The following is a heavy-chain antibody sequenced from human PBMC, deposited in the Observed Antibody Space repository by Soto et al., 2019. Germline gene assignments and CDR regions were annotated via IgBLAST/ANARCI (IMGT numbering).Heavy chain of an antibody. Sequence: SETLSLTCTVSGGSISSYYWSWIRQPPGKGLEWIGYIYYSGSTNYNPSLKSRVTISVDTSKNQFSLKLSSVTAADTAVYYCARQYYDILTGYEPLDYWGQGTLVTVSS. D-gene: IGHD3-9*01. CDR2: IYYSGST. V-gene: IGHV4-59*08. CDR3: ARQYYDILTGYEPLDY. J-gene: IGHJ4*02. CDR1: GGSISSYY.